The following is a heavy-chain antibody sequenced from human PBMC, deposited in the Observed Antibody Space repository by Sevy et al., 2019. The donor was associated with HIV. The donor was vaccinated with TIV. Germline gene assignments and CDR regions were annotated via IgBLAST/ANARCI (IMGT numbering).Heavy chain of an antibody. CDR3: ARDGWGHTFSYGMDV. V-gene: IGHV3-30-3*01. J-gene: IGHJ6*02. CDR2: ISYDGSKK. D-gene: IGHD6-19*01. CDR1: GFTFSTYA. Sequence: GGSLRLSCAASGFTFSTYAMHWVRQAPGKGLEGVAIISYDGSKKYYPDSVKGRFTISRDNAQNSLYLQMNSLRAEDTAVYFCARDGWGHTFSYGMDVWGQGTTVTVSS.